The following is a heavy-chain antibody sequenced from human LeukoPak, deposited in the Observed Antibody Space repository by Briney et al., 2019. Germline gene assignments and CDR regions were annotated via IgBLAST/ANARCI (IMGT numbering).Heavy chain of an antibody. CDR2: ISYDGSKK. CDR1: GFTFSSYA. CDR3: ARDGDAANIVVVPAANDAFDI. D-gene: IGHD2-2*01. Sequence: GGSLRLSCAASGFTFSSYAVHWVRQAPGKGLEWVAVISYDGSKKYYADSVKGRFIISRDNSKNTLYLQMNSLRAEDTAVYYCARDGDAANIVVVPAANDAFDIWGQGTMVTVSS. J-gene: IGHJ3*02. V-gene: IGHV3-30-3*01.